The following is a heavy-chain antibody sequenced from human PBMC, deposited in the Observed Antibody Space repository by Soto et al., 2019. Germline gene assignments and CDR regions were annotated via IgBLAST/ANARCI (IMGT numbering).Heavy chain of an antibody. V-gene: IGHV4-30-2*01. D-gene: IGHD4-17*01. Sequence: SETLSLTCAVSGGSISSGGYSWSWIRQPPGRGLEWIGYIYHSGSTYYNPSLKSRVTISVDRSKNQFSLKLSSVTAADTAVYYCARLLRLYYFDYWGQGTLVTVSS. J-gene: IGHJ4*02. CDR3: ARLLRLYYFDY. CDR2: IYHSGST. CDR1: GGSISSGGYS.